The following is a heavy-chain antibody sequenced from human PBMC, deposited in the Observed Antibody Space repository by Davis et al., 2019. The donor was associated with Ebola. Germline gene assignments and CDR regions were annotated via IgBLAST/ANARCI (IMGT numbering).Heavy chain of an antibody. J-gene: IGHJ6*02. CDR1: GFTFSSYW. V-gene: IGHV3-7*03. Sequence: GESLKISCAASGFTFSSYWMSWVRQAPGKGLEWVANIKQDGSEKYYVDSVKGRFTISRDNAKNSLYLQMNGLRAEDTAVYYCARRKWLPDYYYYYGMDVWGQGTTVTVSS. CDR2: IKQDGSEK. D-gene: IGHD3-22*01. CDR3: ARRKWLPDYYYYYGMDV.